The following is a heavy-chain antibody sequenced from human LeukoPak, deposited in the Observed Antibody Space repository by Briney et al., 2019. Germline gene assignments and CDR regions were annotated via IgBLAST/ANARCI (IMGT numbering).Heavy chain of an antibody. CDR1: GYILTDFS. CDR3: TIGGNFDH. V-gene: IGHV1-24*01. D-gene: IGHD2-15*01. CDR2: WDPEDAKR. J-gene: IGHJ4*02. Sequence: ASVKVSCKVPGYILTDFSIHWVRQAPGQALEWMGGWDPEDAKRFYSQNFQGRVTLTENSSKDTSYMELSGLTSEDTAIYFCTIGGNFDHWGRGTLVTVSS.